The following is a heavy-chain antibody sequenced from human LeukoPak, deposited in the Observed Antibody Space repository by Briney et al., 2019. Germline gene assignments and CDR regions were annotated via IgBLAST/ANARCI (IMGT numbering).Heavy chain of an antibody. Sequence: GGSLRLSCAASGFDFISSEMAWVRQAPGKGLEWVSYISSGGAMIYYGHSVRGRFTISRDNAGNSLYLQMSSLRVEDTAIYYCATIYREGQNYFDFWGQGTLVTVSA. J-gene: IGHJ4*02. CDR1: GFDFISSE. D-gene: IGHD5-24*01. V-gene: IGHV3-48*03. CDR3: ATIYREGQNYFDF. CDR2: ISSGGAMI.